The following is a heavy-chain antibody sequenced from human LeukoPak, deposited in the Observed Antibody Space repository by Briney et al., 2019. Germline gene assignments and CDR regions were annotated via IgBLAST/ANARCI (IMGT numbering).Heavy chain of an antibody. J-gene: IGHJ3*02. CDR3: ARGNYYDSDAFDI. Sequence: SETLSFTCTVSGGSSSSVGYFWNWIGQHLGRILEWSGYIYYSGSPYYNPSLKSRVTISVDTSKNQFSLKLSSVTAADTAVYYCARGNYYDSDAFDIWGQGTMVTVSS. V-gene: IGHV4-31*03. D-gene: IGHD3-22*01. CDR1: GGSSSSVGYF. CDR2: IYYSGSP.